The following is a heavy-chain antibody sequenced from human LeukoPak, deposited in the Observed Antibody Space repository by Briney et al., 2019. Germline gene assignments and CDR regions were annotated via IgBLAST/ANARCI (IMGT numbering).Heavy chain of an antibody. J-gene: IGHJ4*02. CDR3: AKGSRDSSGWYRDY. V-gene: IGHV3-66*01. CDR2: IYAGGST. D-gene: IGHD6-19*01. CDR1: GVAVSGNY. Sequence: GGSLRLSCAASGVAVSGNYMTWVRQAPGKGLEWVSVIYAGGSTYYADSVKGRFTISRDNSKNTLYLQMNSLRAEDTAVYYCAKGSRDSSGWYRDYWGQGTLVTVSS.